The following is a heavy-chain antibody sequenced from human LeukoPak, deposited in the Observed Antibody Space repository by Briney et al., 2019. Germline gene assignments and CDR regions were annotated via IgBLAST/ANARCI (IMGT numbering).Heavy chain of an antibody. J-gene: IGHJ5*02. D-gene: IGHD1-1*01. CDR1: GGSFSGYY. Sequence: SETLSLTCAAYGGSFSGYYWSWIRQPPGKGLEWIGEINHSGSTNYNPSLRSRVTISVDTSKNQFSLKLSSVTAADTAVYYCARSDWNDRGNWFDPWGQGTLVTVSS. V-gene: IGHV4-34*01. CDR3: ARSDWNDRGNWFDP. CDR2: INHSGST.